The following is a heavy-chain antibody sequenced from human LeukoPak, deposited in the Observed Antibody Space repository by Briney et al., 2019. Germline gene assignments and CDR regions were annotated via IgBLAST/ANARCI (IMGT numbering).Heavy chain of an antibody. Sequence: GGSLRLSCAASGFTFSSYWMSWVRQAPGKGLEWVANIKQDGSEKYYVDSVKGRFTISRDNAKNSLYLQMNSLRAEDTAVYYCARGGRGWDYYYYYGMDVWGQGTTVTVSS. D-gene: IGHD1-26*01. V-gene: IGHV3-7*01. CDR2: IKQDGSEK. CDR3: ARGGRGWDYYYYYGMDV. CDR1: GFTFSSYW. J-gene: IGHJ6*02.